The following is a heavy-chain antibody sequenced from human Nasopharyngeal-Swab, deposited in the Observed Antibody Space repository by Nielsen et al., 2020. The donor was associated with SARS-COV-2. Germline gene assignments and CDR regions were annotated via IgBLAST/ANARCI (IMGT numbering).Heavy chain of an antibody. CDR3: ARAEVLNGLDY. CDR1: GGSISSYY. Sequence: SETLSLTCTVSGGSISSYYWNWIRQPPGKGLEWIGYIYYSGSTNYNPSLKSRVTISVDTSKNQFSLKLSSVTAADTAVYYCARAEVLNGLDYWGQGTLVTVSS. V-gene: IGHV4-59*01. CDR2: IYYSGST. D-gene: IGHD3-9*01. J-gene: IGHJ4*02.